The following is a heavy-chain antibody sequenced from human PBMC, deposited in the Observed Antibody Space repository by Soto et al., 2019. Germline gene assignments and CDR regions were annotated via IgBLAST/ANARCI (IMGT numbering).Heavy chain of an antibody. CDR3: ARSFITMIVVVMGGAFDI. J-gene: IGHJ3*02. V-gene: IGHV3-30-3*01. CDR1: GFTFSSYA. D-gene: IGHD3-22*01. Sequence: PGGSLRLSCAASGFTFSSYAMHWVRQAPGKGLEWVAVISYDGSNKYYADSVKGRFTISRDNSKNTLYLQMNSLRAEDTAVYYCARSFITMIVVVMGGAFDIWGQGTMVTVSS. CDR2: ISYDGSNK.